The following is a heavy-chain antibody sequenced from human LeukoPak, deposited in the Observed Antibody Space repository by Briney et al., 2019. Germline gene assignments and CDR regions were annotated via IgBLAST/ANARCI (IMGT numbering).Heavy chain of an antibody. CDR3: ARVKQGTHCGGDCYSDAFDI. CDR2: IIPIFGTA. Sequence: ASVKVSCKASGGTFSSYAISWVRQAPGQGLEWMGGIIPIFGTANYAQKFQGRVTITTDESTSTAYMELSSLRSEDTAVYYCARVKQGTHCGGDCYSDAFDIWGQGTMVTVSS. V-gene: IGHV1-69*05. D-gene: IGHD2-21*01. CDR1: GGTFSSYA. J-gene: IGHJ3*02.